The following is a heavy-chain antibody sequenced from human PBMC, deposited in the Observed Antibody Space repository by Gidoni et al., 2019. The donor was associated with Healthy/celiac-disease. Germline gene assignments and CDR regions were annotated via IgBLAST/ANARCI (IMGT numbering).Heavy chain of an antibody. Sequence: EVQLLESGGGFVTPGGSLRLSCAASGFPFSNAWMHWVRQAPGKGLEWVGRIKSKTDGGTTDYAAPVKGRFTISRDDSKNTLYLQMNSLKTEDTAVYYCTTDGGITMVRGVTKVGIDYWGQGTLVTVSS. CDR2: IKSKTDGGTT. V-gene: IGHV3-15*07. D-gene: IGHD3-10*01. CDR3: TTDGGITMVRGVTKVGIDY. J-gene: IGHJ4*02. CDR1: GFPFSNAW.